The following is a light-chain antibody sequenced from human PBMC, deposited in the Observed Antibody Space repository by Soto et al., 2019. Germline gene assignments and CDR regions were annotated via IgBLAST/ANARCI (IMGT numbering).Light chain of an antibody. Sequence: EIVLTQSPATLSLSPGNRATLSCRASESVSRYLAWYQQKPGQAPRLLIYDASSRAAGIPARFSGSGSGTDFALTITSLEPEDFAVYYCQQRSDWLSTFGGGTKVEIK. CDR2: DAS. CDR1: ESVSRY. CDR3: QQRSDWLST. V-gene: IGKV3-11*01. J-gene: IGKJ4*01.